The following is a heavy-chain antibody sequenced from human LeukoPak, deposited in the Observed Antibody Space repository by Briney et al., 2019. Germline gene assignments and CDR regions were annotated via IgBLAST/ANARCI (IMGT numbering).Heavy chain of an antibody. D-gene: IGHD3-10*01. V-gene: IGHV3-11*01. CDR3: ARSYYYGSGPRGAFDI. CDR2: ITSSGSII. J-gene: IGHJ3*02. CDR1: GFTFSDYF. Sequence: GGSLRLSCAASGFTFSDYFMSWIRQAPGKGLEWVSYITSSGSIIYYADSVKGRFTISRDNAKNSLYLQMNSLRADDTAVYYCARSYYYGSGPRGAFDIWGRGTMVTVSS.